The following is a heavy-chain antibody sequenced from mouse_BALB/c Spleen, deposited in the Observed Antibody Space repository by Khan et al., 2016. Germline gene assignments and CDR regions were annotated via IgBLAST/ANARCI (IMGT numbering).Heavy chain of an antibody. J-gene: IGHJ4*01. CDR3: SRRYYRYDDGLDF. D-gene: IGHD2-14*01. V-gene: IGHV3-2*02. CDR1: GYSITSDYA. Sequence: VPLTESGPGLVKPSQSLYLTCTVTGYSITSDYAWNWIRQFPGNKLEWMGYISYSGSTNYNPSIKSRISITRDTYKNQFFLQLTSVTTEDTASYYWSRRYYRYDDGLDFWGQGTSGTGSS. CDR2: ISYSGST.